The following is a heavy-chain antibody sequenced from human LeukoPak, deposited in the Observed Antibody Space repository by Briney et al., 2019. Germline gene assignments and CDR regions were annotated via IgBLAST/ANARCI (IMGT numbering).Heavy chain of an antibody. CDR3: ARGVFATSTLAAHFDP. J-gene: IGHJ5*02. Sequence: SVKVSCKASGGTFSSYAISWVRQAPGQGLEWMGGIIPIFGTANYAQKFQGRVTTTTDESTSTAYMELSSLRSEDTAVYYCARGVFATSTLAAHFDPSGQGTLVTVSS. CDR2: IIPIFGTA. D-gene: IGHD6-6*01. V-gene: IGHV1-69*05. CDR1: GGTFSSYA.